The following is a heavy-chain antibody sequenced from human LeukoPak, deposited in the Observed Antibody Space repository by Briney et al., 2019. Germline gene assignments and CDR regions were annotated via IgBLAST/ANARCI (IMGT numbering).Heavy chain of an antibody. Sequence: PGGSLRLSCAAAGFTFSTYSMDWVRQAPGKGLEWVSSISSGSRYMYYADSVKGRFTISRDNAKNSLYLLMNSLRVEDTAVYYCAREMAVWGQGALVTVSS. J-gene: IGHJ4*02. CDR1: GFTFSTYS. CDR3: AREMAV. D-gene: IGHD2-8*01. CDR2: ISSGSRYM. V-gene: IGHV3-21*01.